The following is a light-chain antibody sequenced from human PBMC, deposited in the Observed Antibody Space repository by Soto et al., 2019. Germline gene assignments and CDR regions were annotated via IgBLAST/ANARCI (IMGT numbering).Light chain of an antibody. CDR3: QQNYSVPIT. Sequence: DIQMTQAPSSRSASVGDRVTFTCRASQGISTSLNWYHQKPGKAPDLLIYGASSLQSGVTSRFTGSGSGTDFTLTITDLQPEDFATYYCQQNYSVPITFGQGTRLEIK. J-gene: IGKJ5*01. V-gene: IGKV1-39*01. CDR2: GAS. CDR1: QGISTS.